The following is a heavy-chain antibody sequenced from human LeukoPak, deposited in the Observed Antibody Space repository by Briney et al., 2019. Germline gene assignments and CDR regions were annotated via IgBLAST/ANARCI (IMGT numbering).Heavy chain of an antibody. CDR3: AREGEDSSGWDLRYYYGMDV. D-gene: IGHD6-19*01. Sequence: GASVKVSCKASGYTFTGYYMHWVRQAPGQGLEWMGWVNPNSGGTNYAQKFQGRVTMTRDTSISTAYMELSRLRSDDTAVYYCAREGEDSSGWDLRYYYGMDVWGQGTTVTVSS. CDR1: GYTFTGYY. J-gene: IGHJ6*02. V-gene: IGHV1-2*02. CDR2: VNPNSGGT.